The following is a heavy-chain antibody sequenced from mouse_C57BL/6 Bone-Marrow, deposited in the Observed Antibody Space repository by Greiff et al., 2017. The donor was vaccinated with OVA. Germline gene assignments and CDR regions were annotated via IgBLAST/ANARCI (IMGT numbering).Heavy chain of an antibody. CDR3: ARETGSSWFAY. V-gene: IGHV1-4*01. CDR2: INPSSGYT. Sequence: VQLQQSGAELARPGASVKMSCKVSGYTFTSYTMHWVKQRPGQGLEWIGYINPSSGYTKYNQKFKDKATLTADKSSSTAYMQLSSLTSEDSAVYYCARETGSSWFAYWGQGTLVTVSA. J-gene: IGHJ3*01. D-gene: IGHD4-1*01. CDR1: GYTFTSYT.